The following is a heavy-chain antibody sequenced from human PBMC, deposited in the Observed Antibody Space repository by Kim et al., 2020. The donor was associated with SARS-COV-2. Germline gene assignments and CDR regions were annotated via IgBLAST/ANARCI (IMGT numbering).Heavy chain of an antibody. CDR2: IYYSGST. D-gene: IGHD4-17*01. Sequence: SETLSLTCTVSGGSISSGGYYWSWIRQHPGKGLEWIGYIYYSGSTYYNPSLKSRVTISVDTSKNQFSLKLSSVTAADTAVYYCARVELDYGEERTRGFDPWGQGTLVTVSS. J-gene: IGHJ5*02. CDR3: ARVELDYGEERTRGFDP. V-gene: IGHV4-31*03. CDR1: GGSISSGGYY.